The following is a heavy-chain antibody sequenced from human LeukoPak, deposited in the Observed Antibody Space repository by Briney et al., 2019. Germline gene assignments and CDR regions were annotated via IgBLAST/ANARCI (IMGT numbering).Heavy chain of an antibody. J-gene: IGHJ4*02. CDR1: GFTFSTYA. D-gene: IGHD3-22*01. Sequence: GGSLRLSCAASGFTFSTYAMSWVRQAPGKGLEWVSAISASGGTTYNADSLKGRFTISRDNSENTLYLQMNSLRAEDTAVYYCARESTSSGYYYAPDYWGQGTLVTVSS. CDR3: ARESTSSGYYYAPDY. V-gene: IGHV3-23*01. CDR2: ISASGGTT.